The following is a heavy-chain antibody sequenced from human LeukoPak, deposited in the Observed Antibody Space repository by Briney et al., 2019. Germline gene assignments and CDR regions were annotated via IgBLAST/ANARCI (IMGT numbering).Heavy chain of an antibody. D-gene: IGHD4-17*01. V-gene: IGHV1-18*01. J-gene: IGHJ4*02. CDR2: ISAYNGNT. CDR1: GYTFTSYG. CDR3: ARGRLTTRVPHY. Sequence: ASVKVSCKASGYTFTSYGISRVRQAPGQGLEWMGWISAYNGNTNHAQKLQGRVTMTTDTSTSTAYMELRSLRSDDTAVYYCARGRLTTRVPHYWGQGTLVSVSS.